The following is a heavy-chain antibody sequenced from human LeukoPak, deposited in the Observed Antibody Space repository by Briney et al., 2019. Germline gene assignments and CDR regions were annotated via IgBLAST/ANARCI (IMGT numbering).Heavy chain of an antibody. V-gene: IGHV5-51*01. Sequence: GESLKISCKGSGYNFTSYWVGWVRQMPGKGLEWMGIIFPANSEAKYSPSFQGQVTISADRSIRTAYLQWSSLKASDTAMYYCARHAISGTYASNYDYWGQGTLVTVSS. CDR1: GYNFTSYW. CDR3: ARHAISGTYASNYDY. D-gene: IGHD1-26*01. CDR2: IFPANSEA. J-gene: IGHJ4*02.